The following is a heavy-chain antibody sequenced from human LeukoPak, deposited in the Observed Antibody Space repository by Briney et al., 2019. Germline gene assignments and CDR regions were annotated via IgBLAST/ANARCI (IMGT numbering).Heavy chain of an antibody. CDR1: GFTFSSYE. J-gene: IGHJ4*02. CDR2: ISTSGSSI. Sequence: AGGSLRLSCAASGFTFSSYEMNWVRQAPGKGLEWVSYISTSGSSIYYADSVKGRFTISRDNPKNSLYLQMNSLRAEDTAVYYCATSRGSWPDYFDYWGQGTLVTVSS. CDR3: ATSRGSWPDYFDY. D-gene: IGHD6-13*01. V-gene: IGHV3-48*03.